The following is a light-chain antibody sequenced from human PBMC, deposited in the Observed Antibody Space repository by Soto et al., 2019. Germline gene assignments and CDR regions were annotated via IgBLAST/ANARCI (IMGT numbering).Light chain of an antibody. CDR2: SNN. J-gene: IGLJ2*01. CDR1: SSNIGSNY. V-gene: IGLV1-47*02. CDR3: AAWDDSLSGVV. Sequence: SVLTQPPSASGTPGQRVTISCSGSSSNIGSNYVYWYQQLPGTAPKLLIYSNNQRSSGVPDRFSGSKSGTSASLAISGLRSEDEADYYCAAWDDSLSGVVFGGGTKVTVL.